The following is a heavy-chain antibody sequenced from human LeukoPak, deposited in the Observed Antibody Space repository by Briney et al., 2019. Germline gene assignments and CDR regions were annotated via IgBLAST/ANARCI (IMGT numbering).Heavy chain of an antibody. D-gene: IGHD6-19*01. CDR1: GFTFSSYG. CDR3: AKDQKGRLVLDY. CDR2: ISYDGSNK. J-gene: IGHJ4*02. Sequence: GGSLRLSCAASGFTFSSYGMHWVRQAPGKGLEWVAVISYDGSNKYYADSVKGRFTISRDNSKNTLYLQMNSPRAEDTAVYYCAKDQKGRLVLDYWGQGTLVTVSS. V-gene: IGHV3-30*18.